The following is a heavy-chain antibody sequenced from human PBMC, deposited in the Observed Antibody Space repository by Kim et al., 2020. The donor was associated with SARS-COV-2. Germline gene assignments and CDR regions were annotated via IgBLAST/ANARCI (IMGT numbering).Heavy chain of an antibody. Sequence: ASVKVSCKASGYTFTGYYMHWVRQAPGQGLEWMGRINPNSGGTNYAQKFQGRVTMTRDTSISTAYMELSRLRSDDTAVYYCAGGPRLSIAAAGTFDPWGQGTLVTVSS. V-gene: IGHV1-2*06. CDR1: GYTFTGYY. CDR3: AGGPRLSIAAAGTFDP. CDR2: INPNSGGT. D-gene: IGHD6-13*01. J-gene: IGHJ5*02.